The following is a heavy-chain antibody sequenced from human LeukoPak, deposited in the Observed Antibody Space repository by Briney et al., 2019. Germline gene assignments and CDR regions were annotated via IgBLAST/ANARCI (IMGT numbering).Heavy chain of an antibody. CDR3: ARSFKLRFLEWLPRAQALFDY. Sequence: PSETLSLTCAVYGGSFSGYYWSWIRQPPGKGLEWIGEINHSGSINYNPSLKSRVTISVDTSKNQFPLKLSSVTAADTAVYYCARSFKLRFLEWLPRAQALFDYWGQGTLVTVSS. V-gene: IGHV4-34*01. J-gene: IGHJ4*02. D-gene: IGHD3-3*01. CDR2: INHSGSI. CDR1: GGSFSGYY.